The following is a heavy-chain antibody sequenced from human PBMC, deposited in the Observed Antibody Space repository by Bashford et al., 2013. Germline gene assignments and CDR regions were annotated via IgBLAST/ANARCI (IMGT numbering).Heavy chain of an antibody. CDR3: GSGRFDY. CDR2: VNPHSGSA. V-gene: IGHV1-2*02. J-gene: IGHJ4*02. Sequence: ASVKVSCKASAYTFTGYYIHWVRQAPGQGLEWMGWVNPHSGSASYAQKFQGRVTMTRDTSINTAYMELSWLRSDDTAIYYYGSGRFDYWGQGTLVTVSS. CDR1: AYTFTGYY. D-gene: IGHD3-10*01.